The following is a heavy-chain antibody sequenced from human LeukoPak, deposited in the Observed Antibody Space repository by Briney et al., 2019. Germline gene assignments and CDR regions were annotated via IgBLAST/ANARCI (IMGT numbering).Heavy chain of an antibody. V-gene: IGHV4-39*07. CDR3: AREGGYFSSDPYYYYYMDV. J-gene: IGHJ6*03. CDR2: IYYSGST. D-gene: IGHD6-13*01. Sequence: PSETLSLTCTVSGGSISSSSYYWGWIRQPPGKGLEWIGTIYYSGSTYYNPSLKSRVTISVYTSKNQFSLKLSSVTAADTAVYYCAREGGYFSSDPYYYYYMDVWGKGTTVTISS. CDR1: GGSISSSSYY.